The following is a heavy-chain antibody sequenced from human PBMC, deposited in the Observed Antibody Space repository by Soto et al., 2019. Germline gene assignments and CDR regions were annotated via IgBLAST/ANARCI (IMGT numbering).Heavy chain of an antibody. CDR3: ARIATTTLGGPIDY. CDR1: GYFISSSHW. J-gene: IGHJ4*02. Sequence: QVQVQESGPGLVKASDTLSLTCRVSGYFISSSHWWGWIRQPPGKGLEWIGHINYSGSFYHDPSLKSRVTMSLDTSKHQFSLRLSSVTAVDTAVYYCARIATTTLGGPIDYWGRGTLVTVCS. CDR2: INYSGSF. V-gene: IGHV4-28*05. D-gene: IGHD4-4*01.